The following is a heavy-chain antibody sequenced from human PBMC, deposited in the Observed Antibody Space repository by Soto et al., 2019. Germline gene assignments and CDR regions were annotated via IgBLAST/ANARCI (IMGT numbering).Heavy chain of an antibody. CDR1: GYTFTSYG. Sequence: ASVKVSCKASGYTFTSYGISWVRQAPGQGLEWMGWISAYNGNTNYAQKLQGRVTMTTDTSTSTAYMELRSLRSDDTAVYYCARDAPYGSGSYYNLAAYYYGMDVWGQGTTVTVS. CDR3: ARDAPYGSGSYYNLAAYYYGMDV. J-gene: IGHJ6*02. V-gene: IGHV1-18*01. CDR2: ISAYNGNT. D-gene: IGHD3-10*01.